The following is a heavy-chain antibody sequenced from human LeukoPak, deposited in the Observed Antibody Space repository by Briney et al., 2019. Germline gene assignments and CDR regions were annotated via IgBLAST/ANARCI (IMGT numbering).Heavy chain of an antibody. CDR3: ARHPGASFDS. Sequence: TSSETLSLRCTVSGDSIRGDYWRWLRQPPGKGLEWIGYIYYTGNTTYHPSLKSRVTMSIDTSRKLFSLRLTSVTAADTAVYFCARHPGASFDSWGQGNLVTVSS. J-gene: IGHJ5*01. V-gene: IGHV4-59*08. CDR2: IYYTGNT. D-gene: IGHD7-27*01. CDR1: GDSIRGDY.